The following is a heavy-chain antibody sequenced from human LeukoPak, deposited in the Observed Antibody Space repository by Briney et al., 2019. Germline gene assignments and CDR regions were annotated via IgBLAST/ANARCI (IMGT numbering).Heavy chain of an antibody. CDR3: ARPRGSSGRGDFDY. Sequence: GASVKVSCKSSGYTFTNYGISWVRQAPGQGLEWMGWINAYNGDTNYAQKLQGRVTMTTDTSTSTAYMELRSLRSDDTAVYYCARPRGSSGRGDFDYWGQGTLVTVSS. CDR2: INAYNGDT. CDR1: GYTFTNYG. V-gene: IGHV1-18*01. J-gene: IGHJ4*02. D-gene: IGHD6-19*01.